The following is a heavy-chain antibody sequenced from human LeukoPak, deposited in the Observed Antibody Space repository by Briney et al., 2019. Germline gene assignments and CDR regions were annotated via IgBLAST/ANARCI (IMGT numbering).Heavy chain of an antibody. Sequence: SVKVSCKASGYTFTSYYMHWVRQAPGQGLEWMGRIIPILGIANYAQKFQGRVTITADKSTSTAYMELSSLRSEDTAVYYCARDLVRQLVPWFDPWGQGTLVTVSS. J-gene: IGHJ5*02. CDR1: GYTFTSYY. D-gene: IGHD6-6*01. V-gene: IGHV1-69*04. CDR2: IIPILGIA. CDR3: ARDLVRQLVPWFDP.